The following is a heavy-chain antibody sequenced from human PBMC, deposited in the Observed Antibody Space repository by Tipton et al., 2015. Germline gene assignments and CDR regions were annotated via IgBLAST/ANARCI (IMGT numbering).Heavy chain of an antibody. CDR2: ISYDGNSL. Sequence: SLRLSCAASGFIFSDYAIHWVRQPPGKGLEWVALISYDGNSLYYPHSVKGRFTISRDNSKSTVFLQMNSLRLDDTAVYYCAKSLVSGDHQANRYYGMDVWGQGTTVTVSS. CDR1: GFIFSDYA. J-gene: IGHJ6*02. V-gene: IGHV3-30*18. CDR3: AKSLVSGDHQANRYYGMDV. D-gene: IGHD2-21*01.